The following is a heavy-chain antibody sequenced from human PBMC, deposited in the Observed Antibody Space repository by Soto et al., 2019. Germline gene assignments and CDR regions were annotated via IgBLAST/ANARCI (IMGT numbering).Heavy chain of an antibody. CDR2: IWYDGSNK. Sequence: GGSLRLSCAASGFTFSSYGMHWVRQAPGKGLEWVAVIWYDGSNKYYADSVKGRFTISRDNSKNTLYLQMNSLRAEDTAVYYCARDNEYSSSAYYYYGMDVWGQGTTVTVSS. CDR1: GFTFSSYG. CDR3: ARDNEYSSSAYYYYGMDV. V-gene: IGHV3-33*01. J-gene: IGHJ6*02. D-gene: IGHD6-6*01.